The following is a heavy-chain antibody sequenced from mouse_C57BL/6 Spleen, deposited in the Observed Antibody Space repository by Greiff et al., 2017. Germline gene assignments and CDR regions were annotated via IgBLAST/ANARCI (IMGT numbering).Heavy chain of an antibody. D-gene: IGHD3-2*02. V-gene: IGHV1-77*01. CDR2: IGPGSGST. CDR3: ARDRQLRLVWYFDV. CDR1: GYTFTDYY. J-gene: IGHJ1*03. Sequence: QVQLQQSGAELVKPGASVKISCKASGYTFTDYYINWVKQRPGQGLEWIGQIGPGSGSTYYNEKFKGKATLTADKSSSPAYMQLSSLTSEDSAVYVCARDRQLRLVWYFDVWGTGTTVTVSS.